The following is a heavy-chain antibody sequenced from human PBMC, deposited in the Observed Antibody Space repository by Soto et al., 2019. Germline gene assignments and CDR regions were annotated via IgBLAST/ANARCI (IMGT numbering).Heavy chain of an antibody. Sequence: GPPVKVSCKTSGDTFDTFAISWVRQAPGQGLEWMGGIIPIFRTPDYTQKYQGRDTITADVSTSTAYMEMSSMRSEDTAVFYCARDKGRGQLGGNYYYALDVWGQGTTVTVSS. CDR3: ARDKGRGQLGGNYYYALDV. D-gene: IGHD1-1*01. CDR1: GDTFDTFA. J-gene: IGHJ6*02. V-gene: IGHV1-69*13. CDR2: IIPIFRTP.